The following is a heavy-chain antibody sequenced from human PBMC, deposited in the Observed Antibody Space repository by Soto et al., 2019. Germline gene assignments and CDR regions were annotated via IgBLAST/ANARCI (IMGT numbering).Heavy chain of an antibody. Sequence: SETLSLTCAVYSGSFSGYYWSWIRQPPGKGLEWIAEINHSGSTNYNPSLKSRVTISVDTSKNQFSLKLSSVTAADTAVYYCARRSVTTYSGMDVWGQGTTVTVSS. J-gene: IGHJ6*02. V-gene: IGHV4-34*01. CDR3: ARRSVTTYSGMDV. CDR1: SGSFSGYY. CDR2: INHSGST. D-gene: IGHD4-4*01.